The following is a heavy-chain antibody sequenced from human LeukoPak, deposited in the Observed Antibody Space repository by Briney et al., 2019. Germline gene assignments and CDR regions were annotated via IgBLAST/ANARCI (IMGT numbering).Heavy chain of an antibody. D-gene: IGHD4-17*01. CDR3: ARRGDYADY. CDR1: GFSFSSYW. Sequence: SGGSLRLSCAASGFSFSSYWMQWVRRVPGKGLVWVSRINYAGSSTTYADSVEGRFTISRDNAKNTLYLQMNSLTADDTAVYHCARRGDYADYWGQGTLVTVSS. J-gene: IGHJ4*02. CDR2: INYAGSST. V-gene: IGHV3-74*01.